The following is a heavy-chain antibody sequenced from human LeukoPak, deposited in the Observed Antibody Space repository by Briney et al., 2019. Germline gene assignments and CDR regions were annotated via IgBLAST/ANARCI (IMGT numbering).Heavy chain of an antibody. CDR1: GFTFSNYW. CDR3: ARVIFGCRWVRGVIGYGMDV. CDR2: ISSSSSYI. Sequence: GESLRLSCAASGFTFSNYWMNWVRQAPRKGLEWVSSISSSSSYIYYADSVKGRFTISRDNAKNSLYLQMTSLSAEDTAVYCCARVIFGCRWVRGVIGYGMDVWGQGTTVSVSS. J-gene: IGHJ6*02. V-gene: IGHV3-21*01. D-gene: IGHD3-10*01.